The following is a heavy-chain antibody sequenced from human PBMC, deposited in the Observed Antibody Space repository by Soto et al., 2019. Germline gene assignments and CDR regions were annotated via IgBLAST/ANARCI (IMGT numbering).Heavy chain of an antibody. D-gene: IGHD6-13*01. CDR2: ISYDGSRE. CDR1: GFTFSKYV. V-gene: IGHV3-30*09. J-gene: IGHJ4*02. CDR3: AKALSTSWFLAFDS. Sequence: QVQLVESGGGVVQPGGTLSLSCIASGFTFSKYVIHWVRQAPGKGLEWVAVISYDGSREFYSDSVKGRFAVSRDDSRKTLHLQMTNLRPEDTAVYYCAKALSTSWFLAFDSWGQGTRVTVSS.